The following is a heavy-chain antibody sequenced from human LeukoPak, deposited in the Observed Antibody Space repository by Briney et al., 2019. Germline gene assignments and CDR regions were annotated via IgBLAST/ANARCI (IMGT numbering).Heavy chain of an antibody. CDR2: INPNSGGT. V-gene: IGHV1-2*02. CDR3: ARTFSRCSSTSCYTVGDY. D-gene: IGHD2-2*02. CDR1: GYTFTGYY. J-gene: IGHJ4*02. Sequence: ASVKVSCKASGYTFTGYYMHWVRQAPGQGLEWMGWINPNSGGTNYAQKFRGRVTMTRDTSISTAYMELSRLRSDDTAVYYCARTFSRCSSTSCYTVGDYWGQGTLVTVSS.